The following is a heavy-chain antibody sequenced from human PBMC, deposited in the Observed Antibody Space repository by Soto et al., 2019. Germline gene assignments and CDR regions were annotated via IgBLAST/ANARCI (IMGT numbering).Heavy chain of an antibody. CDR3: ARGWYYGSGSPFDP. V-gene: IGHV1-8*01. Sequence: QVQLVQSGAEVKKPGASVKVSCKASGYTFTSYDINWVRQATGQGLGRMGWMNPNSGNTGYAQKFQGRVTITKNTSISTAYMELSSLRSEATAVYYCARGWYYGSGSPFDPWGQGTLVTVSS. D-gene: IGHD3-10*01. CDR2: MNPNSGNT. CDR1: GYTFTSYD. J-gene: IGHJ5*02.